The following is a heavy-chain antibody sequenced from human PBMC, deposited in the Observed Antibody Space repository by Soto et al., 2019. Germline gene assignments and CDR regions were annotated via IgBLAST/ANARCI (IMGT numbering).Heavy chain of an antibody. V-gene: IGHV3-23*01. CDR2: ISGSGGST. D-gene: IGHD3-22*01. Sequence: WGSLRLSCAASGFTFSSYAMSWVRQDPGKGLEWVSAISGSGGSTYYADSVKGRFTISRDNSKNTLYLQMNSLRAEDTAVYYCAKFDLSPRTHHYYDSSGYYYYFDHGGQGTLVPVSS. CDR1: GFTFSSYA. CDR3: AKFDLSPRTHHYYDSSGYYYYFDH. J-gene: IGHJ4*02.